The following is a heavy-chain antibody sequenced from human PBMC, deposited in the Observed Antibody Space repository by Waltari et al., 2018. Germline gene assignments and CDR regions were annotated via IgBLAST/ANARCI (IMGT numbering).Heavy chain of an antibody. CDR2: IIPILGLT. Sequence: QVQLLQSGAEVKKPGSSVKVSCQASGDTFSSYAINGVRQAPGQGLEWMGRIIPILGLTNYAQKFQGRVMITADKSTTTAYMELSSLRSEDTAVYYCARGGDATQTNYYYYGLDVWGQGTTVTVSS. J-gene: IGHJ6*02. D-gene: IGHD2-15*01. V-gene: IGHV1-69*09. CDR1: GDTFSSYA. CDR3: ARGGDATQTNYYYYGLDV.